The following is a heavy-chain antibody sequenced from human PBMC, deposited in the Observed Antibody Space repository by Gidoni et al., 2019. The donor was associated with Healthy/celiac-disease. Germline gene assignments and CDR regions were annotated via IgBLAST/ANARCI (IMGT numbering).Heavy chain of an antibody. CDR3: ARHADSGWSKYNWFDP. CDR1: GGSISSSSYY. Sequence: QLQLQESGPGLVKPSETLSLTCTVSGGSISSSSYYWGWIRQPPGKGLEWIGSIYYSGSTYYNPSLKSRVTISVDTSKNQFSLKLSSVTAADTAVYYCARHADSGWSKYNWFDPWGQGTLVTVSS. CDR2: IYYSGST. V-gene: IGHV4-39*01. D-gene: IGHD6-19*01. J-gene: IGHJ5*02.